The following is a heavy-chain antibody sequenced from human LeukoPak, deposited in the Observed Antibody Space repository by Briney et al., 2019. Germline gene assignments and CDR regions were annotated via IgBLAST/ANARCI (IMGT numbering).Heavy chain of an antibody. J-gene: IGHJ4*02. V-gene: IGHV4-39*07. CDR3: ARERRTMIAWDY. CDR1: GGSISSSSYY. D-gene: IGHD3-22*01. CDR2: IYYSGST. Sequence: SETLSHTCTVSGGSISSSSYYWGWIRQPPGKGLEWIGSIYYSGSTYYNPSLKSRVTISVDTSKNQFSLKLSSVTAADTAVYYCARERRTMIAWDYWGQGTLVTVSS.